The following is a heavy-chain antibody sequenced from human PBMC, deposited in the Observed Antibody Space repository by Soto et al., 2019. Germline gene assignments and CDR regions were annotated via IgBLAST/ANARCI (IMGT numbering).Heavy chain of an antibody. J-gene: IGHJ4*02. CDR1: GGTFSSYS. D-gene: IGHD1-26*01. Sequence: SVKVSCKPSGGTFSSYSISWVRGAPGQGLEWMGGIIPIFGTANYAQKFQGRVTITADKSTSTAYMELSSLRSEDTAVYYCARDGSGWELLGYFDYWGQGTLVTVSS. V-gene: IGHV1-69*06. CDR2: IIPIFGTA. CDR3: ARDGSGWELLGYFDY.